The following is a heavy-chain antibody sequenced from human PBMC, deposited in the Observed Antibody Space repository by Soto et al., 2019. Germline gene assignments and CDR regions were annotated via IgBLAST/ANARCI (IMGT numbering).Heavy chain of an antibody. Sequence: SETLSLTCTVSGGSISSGGYYWSWIRQHPGKGLEWIGYVYYSGSTYYNPSLKSRVTISVDTSKNQFSLKLSSVTAADTAVYYCARVTTVTTLGIYYYYYGMDVWGQGTTVTVSS. CDR3: ARVTTVTTLGIYYYYYGMDV. CDR1: GGSISSGGYY. CDR2: VYYSGST. V-gene: IGHV4-31*03. J-gene: IGHJ6*02. D-gene: IGHD4-17*01.